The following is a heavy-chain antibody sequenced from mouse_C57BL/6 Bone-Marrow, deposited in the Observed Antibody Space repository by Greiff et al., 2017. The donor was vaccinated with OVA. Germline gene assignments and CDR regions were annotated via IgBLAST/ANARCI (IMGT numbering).Heavy chain of an antibody. V-gene: IGHV1-82*01. J-gene: IGHJ3*01. Sequence: QVQLQQPGAELVKPGASVKMSCKASGYAFSSSWMNWVKQRPGKGLEWIGRIYPGDGDTNYNGKFKGKATLTADKSSSTAYMQLSSLTSEDSAVYFCARDLPWFAYWGQGTLVTVSA. CDR3: ARDLPWFAY. CDR1: GYAFSSSW. CDR2: IYPGDGDT.